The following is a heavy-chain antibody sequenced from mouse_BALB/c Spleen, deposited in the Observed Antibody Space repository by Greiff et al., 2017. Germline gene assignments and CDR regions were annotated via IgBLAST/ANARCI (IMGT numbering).Heavy chain of an antibody. CDR3: ARSNGITTVPHFDY. CDR1: GYTFTSYT. CDR2: INPSSGYT. J-gene: IGHJ2*01. V-gene: IGHV1-4*02. D-gene: IGHD1-1*01. Sequence: QVQLQQSAAELARPGASVKMSCKASGYTFTSYTMHWVKQRPGQGLEWIGYINPSSGYTEYNQKFKDKTTLTADKSSSTAYMQLSSLTSEDSAVYYCARSNGITTVPHFDYWGQGTTLTVSS.